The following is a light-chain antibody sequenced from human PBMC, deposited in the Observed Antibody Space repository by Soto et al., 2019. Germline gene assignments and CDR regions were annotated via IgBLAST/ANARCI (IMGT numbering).Light chain of an antibody. CDR2: AAS. Sequence: DILVTQSPSTLSGSLGDRVTITSRASQTISSWLAWYQQKPGKAPKLLIYAASSLQSGVPSRFSGSGSGTDFTLTISSLQPEDFATYYCQQRYSSLPTFGQGTKVDIK. CDR1: QTISSW. CDR3: QQRYSSLPT. J-gene: IGKJ1*01. V-gene: IGKV1-39*01.